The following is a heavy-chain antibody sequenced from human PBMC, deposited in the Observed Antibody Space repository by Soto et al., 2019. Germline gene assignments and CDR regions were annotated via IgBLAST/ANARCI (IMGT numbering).Heavy chain of an antibody. CDR2: ISSSSSTI. V-gene: IGHV3-48*01. D-gene: IGHD4-17*01. CDR3: ARESGAGSSTVTLHWFDP. CDR1: GFTFSSYS. Sequence: EVQLVESGGGLVQPGGSLRLSCAASGFTFSSYSMNWVRQAPGKGLEWVSYISSSSSTIYYADSVKGRFTISRDNAKNSLYLQMNSLRAEDTAVYYCARESGAGSSTVTLHWFDPWGQGTLVTVSS. J-gene: IGHJ5*02.